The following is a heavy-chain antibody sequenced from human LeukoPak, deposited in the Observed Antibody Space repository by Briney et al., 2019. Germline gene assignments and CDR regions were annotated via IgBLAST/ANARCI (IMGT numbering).Heavy chain of an antibody. CDR1: GDSISSSY. J-gene: IGHJ4*02. Sequence: PSETLSLTCTVSGDSISSSYGGWIRQPAGKGLEWIGRIHTSGSTYYSPSLKSRVTMSVDTSTSQFSLKLSSVTAADTAMYYCARVRLGRGLDYWRQGTLVTVSS. CDR2: IHTSGST. V-gene: IGHV4-4*07. CDR3: ARVRLGRGLDY. D-gene: IGHD6-19*01.